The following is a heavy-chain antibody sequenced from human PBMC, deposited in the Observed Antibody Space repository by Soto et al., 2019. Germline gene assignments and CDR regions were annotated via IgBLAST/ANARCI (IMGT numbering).Heavy chain of an antibody. CDR1: GDSVSSNSAS. Sequence: SQTLSLTCAISGDSVSSNSASWNWIRQSPSRGLEWLGRTYYRSKWFNDYAVSVESRITINADTSKNQFSLKLSSVTAADTAVYYCARDQGVPAAIGLYGMDVWGQGTTVTVSS. J-gene: IGHJ6*02. V-gene: IGHV6-1*01. CDR2: TYYRSKWFN. D-gene: IGHD2-2*02. CDR3: ARDQGVPAAIGLYGMDV.